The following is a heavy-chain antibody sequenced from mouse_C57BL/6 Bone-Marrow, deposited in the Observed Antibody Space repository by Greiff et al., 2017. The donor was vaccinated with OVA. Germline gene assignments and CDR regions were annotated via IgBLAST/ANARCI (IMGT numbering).Heavy chain of an antibody. D-gene: IGHD2-2*01. CDR3: ARDGYYRYVDV. Sequence: VQLQQSGPGLVKPSQTVFLTCTVTGISITTGNYRWSWIRQFPGNKLEWIGYIYYSGTITYNPTLTSRTTITRDTPKNQFFLEMNSLTAEDTATYYCARDGYYRYVDVWGTGTTVTVSS. CDR1: GISITTGNYR. V-gene: IGHV3-5*01. CDR2: IYYSGTI. J-gene: IGHJ1*03.